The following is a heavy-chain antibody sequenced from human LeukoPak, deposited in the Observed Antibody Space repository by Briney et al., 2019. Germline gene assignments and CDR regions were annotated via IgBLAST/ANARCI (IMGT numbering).Heavy chain of an antibody. Sequence: GGSLRLSCAASGFTFSSYAMSWVRQAPGKGLEWVSAISGSGGSTYYADSVKGRFTISRDNSKNTLDLQMNSLRAEDTAVYYCAKDDYGDYSGFDYWGQGTLVTVSS. CDR3: AKDDYGDYSGFDY. J-gene: IGHJ4*02. D-gene: IGHD4-17*01. CDR1: GFTFSSYA. CDR2: ISGSGGST. V-gene: IGHV3-23*01.